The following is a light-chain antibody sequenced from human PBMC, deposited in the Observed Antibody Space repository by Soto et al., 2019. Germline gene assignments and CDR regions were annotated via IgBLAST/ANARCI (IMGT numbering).Light chain of an antibody. V-gene: IGKV1-5*01. CDR2: DAS. CDR3: QQYNSYTGT. Sequence: DIQMTQSPSTLSASVGDRVTITCRASQSISSWLAWYQQKPGKATKLLIYDASSLESGVSSRFSGSGSGTEFTLTISSLQPDDFATYYCQQYNSYTGTFGQGTKVDI. J-gene: IGKJ1*01. CDR1: QSISSW.